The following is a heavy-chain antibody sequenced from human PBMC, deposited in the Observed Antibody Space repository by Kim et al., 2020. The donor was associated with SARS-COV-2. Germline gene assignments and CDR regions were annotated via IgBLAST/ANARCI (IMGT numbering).Heavy chain of an antibody. V-gene: IGHV3-23*01. Sequence: GGSLRLSCAASGFTFSSYAMSWVRQAPGKGLEWVSAISGSGGSTYYADSVKGRFTISRDNSKNTLYLQMNSLRAEDTAVYYCAKVSRVTMVRGVIITYYFDYWGQGTLVTVSS. CDR3: AKVSRVTMVRGVIITYYFDY. D-gene: IGHD3-10*01. CDR2: ISGSGGST. CDR1: GFTFSSYA. J-gene: IGHJ4*02.